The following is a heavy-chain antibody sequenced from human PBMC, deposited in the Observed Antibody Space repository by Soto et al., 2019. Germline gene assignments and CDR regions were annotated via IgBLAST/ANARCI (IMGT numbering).Heavy chain of an antibody. CDR2: IYYSGST. Sequence: ETRSLNCTVSGGAISSSSYYWGWIRQTPGKGLEWIGSIYYSGSTYYNPPLKSRVTISVDTSKNQFSLKLSSVTAADTAVYYCARRLYYDSSGFEGGGMDVWGQGTTVT. CDR1: GGAISSSSYY. D-gene: IGHD3-22*01. V-gene: IGHV4-39*01. J-gene: IGHJ6*02. CDR3: ARRLYYDSSGFEGGGMDV.